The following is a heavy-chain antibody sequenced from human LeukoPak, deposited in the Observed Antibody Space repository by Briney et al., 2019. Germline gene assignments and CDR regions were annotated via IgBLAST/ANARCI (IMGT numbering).Heavy chain of an antibody. CDR3: ARDIYYYDSSGYYTRPFDY. CDR2: TITILGIA. D-gene: IGHD3-22*01. V-gene: IGHV1-69*04. CDR1: GGTFSSYA. J-gene: IGHJ4*02. Sequence: ASVKVSCKASGGTFSSYAISWVRDAPGQGLEWMGRTITILGIANYAQKFQGRVTITADKSTSTAYMELSSLRSEDTAVYYCARDIYYYDSSGYYTRPFDYWGQGTLVTVSS.